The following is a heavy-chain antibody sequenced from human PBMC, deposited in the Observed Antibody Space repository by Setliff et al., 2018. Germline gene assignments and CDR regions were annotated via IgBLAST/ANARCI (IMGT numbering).Heavy chain of an antibody. Sequence: GGSLRLSCAASGFTFNSYAMSWVRQAPGKGLEWVSTVSVSGDNTYYTDSVKGRFTTSRDNSKNTLSLQMSSLRTEDTAIYFCAGQGPIFGSSLIPGFDQWGQGTMVTVSS. CDR1: GFTFNSYA. D-gene: IGHD3-3*01. V-gene: IGHV3-23*01. CDR2: VSVSGDNT. J-gene: IGHJ4*02. CDR3: AGQGPIFGSSLIPGFDQ.